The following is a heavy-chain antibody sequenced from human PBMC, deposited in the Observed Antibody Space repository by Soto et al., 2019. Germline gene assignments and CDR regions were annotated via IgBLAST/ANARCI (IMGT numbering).Heavy chain of an antibody. CDR2: INPNSGGT. J-gene: IGHJ3*02. Sequence: QVQLVQSGAEVKKPGASVKVSCKASGYTFTGYYMHWVRQAPGQGLEWMGWINPNSGGTNYAQKFQGWVTMTRDTSISTAYMELSRLRSEDTAVYYCAREGGLVIAAAGTKSAFDIWGQGTMVTVSS. V-gene: IGHV1-2*04. CDR1: GYTFTGYY. CDR3: AREGGLVIAAAGTKSAFDI. D-gene: IGHD6-13*01.